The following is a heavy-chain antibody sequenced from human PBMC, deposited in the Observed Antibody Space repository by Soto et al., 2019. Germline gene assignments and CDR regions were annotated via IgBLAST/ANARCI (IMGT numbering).Heavy chain of an antibody. CDR3: ARDLWFGEFLPFYYYYYGMDV. D-gene: IGHD3-10*01. CDR2: IYYSGST. V-gene: IGHV4-39*02. Sequence: QLQLQESGPGLVKPSETLSLTCTVSGGSISSSSYYWGWIRQPPGKGLEWIGSIYYSGSTYYNPSLKSRVTISVDTSKNQFSLKLSSVTAADTAVYYCARDLWFGEFLPFYYYYYGMDVWGQGTTVTVSS. J-gene: IGHJ6*02. CDR1: GGSISSSSYY.